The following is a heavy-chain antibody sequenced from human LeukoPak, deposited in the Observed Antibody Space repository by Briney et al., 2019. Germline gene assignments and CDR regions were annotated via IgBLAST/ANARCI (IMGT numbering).Heavy chain of an antibody. CDR3: ARDWNQKYYYYYYMDV. D-gene: IGHD1-1*01. CDR2: ISSSSSYI. J-gene: IGHJ6*03. V-gene: IGHV3-21*01. CDR1: GFTFSSYS. Sequence: PGGSLRLSCAASGFTFSSYSMNWVRQAPGKGLEWVSSISSSSSYIYYADSVKGRFTISRDNAKNSLYLQMNSLRAEDTAVYYCARDWNQKYYYYYYMDVWGKGTTVTVSS.